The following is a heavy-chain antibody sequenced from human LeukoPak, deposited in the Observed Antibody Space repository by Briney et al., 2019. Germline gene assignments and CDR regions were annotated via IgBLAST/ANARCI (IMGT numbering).Heavy chain of an antibody. D-gene: IGHD2-2*01. CDR2: IYYSGST. J-gene: IGHJ5*02. Sequence: PSETLSLXCTVSGGSNSSYYWSWIRQPPGKGLESIGYIYYSGSTNYNSSLKSRVTISVDTSKNQFSLKLSSVTAADTAVYYCARGNGWVCSSSSCYNWFDPWGQGTLVTVSS. CDR3: ARGNGWVCSSSSCYNWFDP. V-gene: IGHV4-59*01. CDR1: GGSNSSYY.